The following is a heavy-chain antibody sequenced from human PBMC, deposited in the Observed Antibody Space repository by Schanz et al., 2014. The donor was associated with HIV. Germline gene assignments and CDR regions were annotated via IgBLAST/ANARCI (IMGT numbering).Heavy chain of an antibody. V-gene: IGHV3-23*01. J-gene: IGHJ4*02. Sequence: DVQLLDSGGGLVQPGGSLRLSCIASGFTFNNYAMTWVRQAPGKGLEWVSSISESGSRSYYADSVNGRFTISRDNSKNTLYLQMTTLRTEDTAVYYCAKPEYDSRGNSQXHFDYWGQGTLVTVSS. CDR3: AKPEYDSRGNSQXHFDY. CDR2: ISESGSRS. D-gene: IGHD3-22*01. CDR1: GFTFNNYA.